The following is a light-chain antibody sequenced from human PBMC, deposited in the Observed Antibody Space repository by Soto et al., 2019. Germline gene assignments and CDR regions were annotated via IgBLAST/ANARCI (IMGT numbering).Light chain of an antibody. CDR1: RSVSSSS. CDR3: QLYGSSPPYI. Sequence: EIVLTQSPATLSLSPGESATLSCRSTRSVSSSSLAWYQQRPGQAPRLLIFTASSRATGTPDRFSGSGSGTDFTLTISRLEPEDFAVYYCQLYGSSPPYIFGPGTKVDIK. V-gene: IGKV3-20*01. CDR2: TAS. J-gene: IGKJ2*01.